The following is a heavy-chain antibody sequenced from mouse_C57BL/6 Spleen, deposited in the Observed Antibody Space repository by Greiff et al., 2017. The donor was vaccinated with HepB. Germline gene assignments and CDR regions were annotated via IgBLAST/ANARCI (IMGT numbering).Heavy chain of an antibody. J-gene: IGHJ4*01. CDR1: GFTFSSYG. CDR2: ISSGGSYT. Sequence: EVKLVESGGDLVKPGGSLKLSCAASGFTFSSYGMSWVRQTPDKRLEWVATISSGGSYTYYPDSVKGRFTISRDNAKNTLYLQMSSLKSEDTAMYYCARGAYYSNLYYAMDYWGQGTSVTVSS. V-gene: IGHV5-6*01. CDR3: ARGAYYSNLYYAMDY. D-gene: IGHD2-5*01.